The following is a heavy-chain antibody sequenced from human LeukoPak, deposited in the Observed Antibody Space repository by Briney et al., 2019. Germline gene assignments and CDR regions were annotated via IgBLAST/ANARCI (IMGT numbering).Heavy chain of an antibody. V-gene: IGHV1-2*02. J-gene: IGHJ4*02. D-gene: IGHD1-7*01. Sequence: GASVKVSCKASGYTFTGYYMHWVRQAPGQGLEWMGWINPNSGGTNYAQKFQGRVTMTRDTSISTAYMELSSLRSEDTAVYYCATAYQLELRGWYFDYWGQGTLVTVSS. CDR3: ATAYQLELRGWYFDY. CDR2: INPNSGGT. CDR1: GYTFTGYY.